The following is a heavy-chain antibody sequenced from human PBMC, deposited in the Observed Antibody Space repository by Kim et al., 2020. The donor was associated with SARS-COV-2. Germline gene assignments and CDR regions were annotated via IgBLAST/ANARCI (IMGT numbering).Heavy chain of an antibody. Sequence: SETLSLTCAVYGGSFSGYYWSWIRQPPGKGLEWIGEINHSGSTNYNPSLKSRVTISVDTSKNQFSLKLSSVTAADTAVYYCARSRMVRGVIDKPRAYDTWGQGTLVTVSS. J-gene: IGHJ5*02. CDR1: GGSFSGYY. V-gene: IGHV4-34*01. CDR2: INHSGST. CDR3: ARSRMVRGVIDKPRAYDT. D-gene: IGHD3-10*01.